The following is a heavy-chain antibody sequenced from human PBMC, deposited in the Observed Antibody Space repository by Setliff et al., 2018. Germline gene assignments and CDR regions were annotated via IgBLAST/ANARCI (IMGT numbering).Heavy chain of an antibody. CDR3: ASIPSSGWYYYHGMDV. D-gene: IGHD6-19*01. CDR2: INHSGST. CDR1: GGSFSGYY. J-gene: IGHJ6*02. V-gene: IGHV4-34*01. Sequence: PSETLSLTCAVYGGSFSGYYWSWIRQPPGKGLEWIGEINHSGSTNYNPSLKSRVTISVDTSKNQFSLKLSSVTAADTAVYYCASIPSSGWYYYHGMDVWGQGTTVTVSS.